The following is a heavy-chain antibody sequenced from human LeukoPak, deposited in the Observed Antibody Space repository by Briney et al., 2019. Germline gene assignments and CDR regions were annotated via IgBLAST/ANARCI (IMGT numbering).Heavy chain of an antibody. CDR2: INHSGST. V-gene: IGHV4-34*01. Sequence: SKTLSLTCAVYGGSFSGYYWSWIRQPPGKGLEWIGEINHSGSTNYNPSLKSRVTISVDTSKNQFSLKLSSVTAADAAVYYCARGRWLSSGYDYRGQGTLVTVSS. D-gene: IGHD3-22*01. J-gene: IGHJ4*02. CDR3: ARGRWLSSGYDY. CDR1: GGSFSGYY.